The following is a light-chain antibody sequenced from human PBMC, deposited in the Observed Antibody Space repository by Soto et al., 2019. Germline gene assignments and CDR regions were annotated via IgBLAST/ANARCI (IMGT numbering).Light chain of an antibody. V-gene: IGKV1-39*01. CDR3: QQTSTTPGT. CDR2: ASS. CDR1: QTVKTY. Sequence: DVQMTQSPSSLSASVGDSVTITCRSSQTVKTYLYWYQHKPGKAPQLLIYASSRLQTGVASRFSGSGSGTYFSLTISSLQPEDFATYYCQQTSTTPGTFGQGTKVEIK. J-gene: IGKJ1*01.